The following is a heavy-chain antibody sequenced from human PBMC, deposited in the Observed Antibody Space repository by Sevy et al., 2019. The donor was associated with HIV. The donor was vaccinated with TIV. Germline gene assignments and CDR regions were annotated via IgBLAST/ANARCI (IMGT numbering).Heavy chain of an antibody. CDR3: AKEGYYYDSRSSDWFDP. D-gene: IGHD3-22*01. CDR1: GFNFSPYA. V-gene: IGHV3-30*18. Sequence: LSLTCAASGFNFSPYAMHWVRQGPGKGREWVATISSDGSTRSYVDSVKGGFSISRDNSKNTLYLQRNNLTPEDTAVFYCAKEGYYYDSRSSDWFDPWGKGNLVTVSS. J-gene: IGHJ5*02. CDR2: ISSDGSTR.